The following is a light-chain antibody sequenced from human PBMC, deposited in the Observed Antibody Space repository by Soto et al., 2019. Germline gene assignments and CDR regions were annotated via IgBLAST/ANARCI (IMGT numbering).Light chain of an antibody. J-gene: IGKJ4*01. CDR2: GAS. CDR3: QQYNNWPPLT. CDR1: QGVSNS. Sequence: EIVLTESPASRSVSPGQRATLSCRASQGVSNSLAWFQQKPGQAPRLLIYGASTRAIGIPARFSGSGSGTEFTLTISSLQSEDFAVYYCQQYNNWPPLTFGGGTKVDIK. V-gene: IGKV3-15*01.